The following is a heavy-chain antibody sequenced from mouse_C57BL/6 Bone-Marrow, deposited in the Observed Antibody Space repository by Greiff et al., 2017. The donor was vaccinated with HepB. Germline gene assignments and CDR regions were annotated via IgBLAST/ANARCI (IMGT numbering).Heavy chain of an antibody. CDR2: IDPNSGGT. CDR3: ARQKLRDYYAMDY. Sequence: VQLQQPGAELVKPGASVKLSCKASGYTFTSYWMHWVKQRPGRGLEWIGRIDPNSGGTKYNEKFKSKATLTVDTSSSTAYMQLSSLTSEDSAVYYCARQKLRDYYAMDYWGQGTSVTVSS. D-gene: IGHD3-2*02. J-gene: IGHJ4*01. CDR1: GYTFTSYW. V-gene: IGHV1-62-3*01.